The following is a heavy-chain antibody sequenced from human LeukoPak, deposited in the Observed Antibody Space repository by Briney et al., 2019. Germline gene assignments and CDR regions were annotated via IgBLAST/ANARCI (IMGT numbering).Heavy chain of an antibody. V-gene: IGHV4-30-2*01. J-gene: IGHJ5*02. D-gene: IGHD3-10*01. Sequence: SETLSLTCAVSGGSISSGGYSWSWIRQPPGKGLEWIGYIYHSGSTYYNPSLKSRVTISVDTSKNQFSLKLSSVTAADTAVYYCARARGHNWFDPWGQGTLVTVSS. CDR1: GGSISSGGYS. CDR2: IYHSGST. CDR3: ARARGHNWFDP.